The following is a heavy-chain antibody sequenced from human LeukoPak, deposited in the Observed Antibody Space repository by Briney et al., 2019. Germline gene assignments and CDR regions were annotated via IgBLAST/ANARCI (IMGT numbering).Heavy chain of an antibody. CDR2: ISGSGSTI. Sequence: GGTLRLSCAASGFTFSSYGMSWVRQAPGKGLEWVSAISGSGSTIYYADSVKGRFTISRDNAKNSLYLQMNSLRAEDTAVYYCARGVGVHYYYYYMDVWGKGTTVTVSS. D-gene: IGHD2-15*01. CDR3: ARGVGVHYYYYYMDV. V-gene: IGHV3-48*04. CDR1: GFTFSSYG. J-gene: IGHJ6*03.